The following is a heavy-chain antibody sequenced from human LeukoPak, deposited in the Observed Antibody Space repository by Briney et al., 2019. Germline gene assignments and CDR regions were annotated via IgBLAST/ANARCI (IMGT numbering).Heavy chain of an antibody. CDR2: INPDGSTA. CDR3: ARGRWRGWY. CDR1: GFTFSDYW. Sequence: GGSLRLSCAASGFTFSDYWMYWVRQGPGKRLLSVSRINPDGSTAHYADSVTGRFTISRDNARNTVYLQMNSLRAEDTAVYYCARGRWRGWYWGQGTLVTVSS. V-gene: IGHV3-74*01. J-gene: IGHJ4*02. D-gene: IGHD4-23*01.